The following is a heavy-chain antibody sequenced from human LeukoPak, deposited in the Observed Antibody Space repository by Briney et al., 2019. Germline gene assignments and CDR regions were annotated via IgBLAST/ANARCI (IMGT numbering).Heavy chain of an antibody. V-gene: IGHV4-39*01. J-gene: IGHJ4*02. CDR3: ASFVVVPAAIGY. Sequence: SENLSLTCTVSGGSISSSSYYWGWIRQPPGKGLEWIGSIYYSGSTYYNPSLKSRVTISVDTSKNQFSLKLSSVTAADTAVYYCASFVVVPAAIGYWGQGTLVTVSS. CDR1: GGSISSSSYY. CDR2: IYYSGST. D-gene: IGHD2-2*01.